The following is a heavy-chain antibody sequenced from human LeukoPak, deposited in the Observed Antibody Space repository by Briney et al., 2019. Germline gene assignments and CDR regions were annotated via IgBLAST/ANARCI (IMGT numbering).Heavy chain of an antibody. J-gene: IGHJ4*02. CDR2: INHSGST. CDR3: ARRSPYSTGWSSYFDY. Sequence: PSETLSLTCAVYGGSFSGFLWSWIRQPPGKGLEWIGEINHSGSTNYNPSLKSRVTISLDKSRNHPSLKLTSVTAADSAVYYCARRSPYSTGWSSYFDYWGQGALVTVSS. D-gene: IGHD6-19*01. CDR1: GGSFSGFL. V-gene: IGHV4-34*01.